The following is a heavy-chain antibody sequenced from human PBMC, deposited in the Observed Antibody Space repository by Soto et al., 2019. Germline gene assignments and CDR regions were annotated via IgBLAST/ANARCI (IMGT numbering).Heavy chain of an antibody. Sequence: PGGSLRLSCVASGFNLSHPWMTWVRQAAGKGLEWVGRIKSKNDGGTADYAAPVKGRATISRDDSKNTVYLQMNSLKTEDTAVYYCTTGIYYDILTGYHNVAYWGQGALVTVSS. CDR3: TTGIYYDILTGYHNVAY. D-gene: IGHD3-9*01. J-gene: IGHJ4*02. CDR1: GFNLSHPW. CDR2: IKSKNDGGTA. V-gene: IGHV3-15*01.